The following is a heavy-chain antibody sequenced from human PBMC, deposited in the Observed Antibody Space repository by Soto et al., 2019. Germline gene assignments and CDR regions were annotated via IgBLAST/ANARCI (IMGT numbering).Heavy chain of an antibody. J-gene: IGHJ5*02. V-gene: IGHV1-18*01. Sequence: ASVKVSCKASGYTFTSYGISWVRQAPGQGLEWMGWISAYNGNTNYAQKLQGRVTMTTDTSTSTAYMELRSLRSDDTAVYYCGSGHDYGDYGWFAPWGKGPLVTVS. CDR2: ISAYNGNT. CDR1: GYTFTSYG. D-gene: IGHD4-17*01. CDR3: GSGHDYGDYGWFAP.